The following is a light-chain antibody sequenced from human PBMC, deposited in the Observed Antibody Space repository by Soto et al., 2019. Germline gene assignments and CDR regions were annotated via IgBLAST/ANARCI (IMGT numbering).Light chain of an antibody. CDR3: QQYNIWPPIT. J-gene: IGKJ5*01. V-gene: IGKV3-15*01. CDR1: QSVNSN. CDR2: GAS. Sequence: EVVMTQSPATLSVSPGERATLSCRASQSVNSNLAWYQLKPGQAPRLLIYGASTRAIGIPARFSGSGYGTEFTLSIGSLQSEDFALYYCQQYNIWPPITFGQGTRLEIK.